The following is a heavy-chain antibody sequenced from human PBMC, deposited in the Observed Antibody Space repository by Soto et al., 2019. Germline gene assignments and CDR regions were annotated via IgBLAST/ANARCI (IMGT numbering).Heavy chain of an antibody. J-gene: IGHJ3*02. CDR3: ASPLMWFDQTGAFDT. Sequence: QVQLQQWGAGLLKPSETLSLTCGVYGGSFSGYHWSWMRQTPGKGLEWIGQINHTGHVNYNPSLKSRVTLSVDTSKKQFSLRLSSVTAADTAVYYCASPLMWFDQTGAFDTWGQGTTVTVSS. D-gene: IGHD3-10*01. CDR1: GGSFSGYH. CDR2: INHTGHV. V-gene: IGHV4-34*02.